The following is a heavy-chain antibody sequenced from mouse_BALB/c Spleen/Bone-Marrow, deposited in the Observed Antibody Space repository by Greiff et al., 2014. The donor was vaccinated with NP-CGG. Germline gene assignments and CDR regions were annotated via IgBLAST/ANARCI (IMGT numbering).Heavy chain of an antibody. CDR2: IYPGSGST. V-gene: IGHV1S22*01. CDR1: GYTFTSYW. D-gene: IGHD3-1*01. J-gene: IGHJ4*01. Sequence: LQQPGSELVRPGASVKLSCKASGYTFTSYWMHWVKQRPGQGLEWVGNIYPGSGSTNYDEKFKSKATLTVDTSSSTAYVQLSSLTPEDSAVYYCTRGQLGLPSMDYWGQGTSVTVSS. CDR3: TRGQLGLPSMDY.